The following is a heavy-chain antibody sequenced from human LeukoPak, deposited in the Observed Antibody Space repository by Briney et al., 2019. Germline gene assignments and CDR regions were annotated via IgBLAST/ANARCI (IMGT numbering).Heavy chain of an antibody. V-gene: IGHV1-18*01. D-gene: IGHD6-6*01. J-gene: IGHJ5*02. CDR1: GYTFPRYG. CDR3: ARGKGGIAARPARLVHNWFDP. Sequence: ASVKVSCKASGYTFPRYGISWVRQAPGQGLEWMGWISDYKGNTNYVQKLQGRVTMTTDTSTSTAYMELRSLRSDDTAVYYCARGKGGIAARPARLVHNWFDPWGQGTLVTVSS. CDR2: ISDYKGNT.